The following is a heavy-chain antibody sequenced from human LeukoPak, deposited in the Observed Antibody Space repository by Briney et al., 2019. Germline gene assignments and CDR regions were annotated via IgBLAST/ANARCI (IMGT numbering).Heavy chain of an antibody. CDR1: GGTFSSYA. D-gene: IGHD2-21*02. CDR3: ASTWYCGGDCYLYYFDY. Sequence: SVKVSCKASGGTFSSYAISWVRQAPGQGLEWMGGIIPIFGTANYAQKFQGRVTITADESTSTAYMELSSLRSEDTAVYYYASTWYCGGDCYLYYFDYWGQGTLVTVSS. V-gene: IGHV1-69*13. J-gene: IGHJ4*02. CDR2: IIPIFGTA.